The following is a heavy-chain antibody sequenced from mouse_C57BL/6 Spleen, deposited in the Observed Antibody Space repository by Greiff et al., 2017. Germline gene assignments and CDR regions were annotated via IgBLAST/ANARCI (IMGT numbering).Heavy chain of an antibody. CDR2: IYPGDGDT. CDR3: AMSGNLYYGV. V-gene: IGHV1-82*01. D-gene: IGHD1-3*01. CDR1: GYAFSSSW. Sequence: QVQLQQSGPELVKPGASVKISCKASGYAFSSSWMHWVKQRPGKGLEWIGCIYPGDGDTNYNEKFKGKATLTADKSSSTAYMQLSSLTSEDSAVYYCAMSGNLYYGVWGTGTTVTVAS. J-gene: IGHJ1*03.